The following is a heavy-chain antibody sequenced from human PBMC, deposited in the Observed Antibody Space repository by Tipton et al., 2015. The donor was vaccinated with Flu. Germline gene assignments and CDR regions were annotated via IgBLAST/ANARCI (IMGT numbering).Heavy chain of an antibody. CDR2: IYHSGST. CDR3: ARDRRKITRSYGMDV. Sequence: TLSLTCAVSGYSISSGYYWGWIRQPPGKGLEWIGSIYHSGSTYYNSSLKSRVTISVDTSKNQFSLKLTSVTAADTAVYYCARDRRKITRSYGMDVWGQGATVTVS. CDR1: GYSISSGYY. D-gene: IGHD1-1*01. V-gene: IGHV4-38-2*02. J-gene: IGHJ6*02.